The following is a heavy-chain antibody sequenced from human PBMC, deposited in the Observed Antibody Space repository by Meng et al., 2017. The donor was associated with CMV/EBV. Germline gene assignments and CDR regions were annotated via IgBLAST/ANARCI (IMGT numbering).Heavy chain of an antibody. CDR3: ARDLGGYGDYAYYYGMDV. V-gene: IGHV4-59*01. D-gene: IGHD4-17*01. Sequence: SCTVSGGSISSYYWSWIRQPPGKGLEWIGYIYYSGSTNYNPSLKSRVTISVDTSKNQFSLKLSSVTAADTAVYYCARDLGGYGDYAYYYGMDVWGQGTTVTVSS. CDR1: GGSISSYY. CDR2: IYYSGST. J-gene: IGHJ6*02.